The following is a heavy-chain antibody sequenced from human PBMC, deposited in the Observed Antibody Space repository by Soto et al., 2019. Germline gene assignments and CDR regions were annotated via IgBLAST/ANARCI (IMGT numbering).Heavy chain of an antibody. CDR3: AVEYCSSTSCYTGYYGMDV. CDR2: IIPIFGTA. CDR1: GGTFSSYA. J-gene: IGHJ6*02. V-gene: IGHV1-69*13. Sequence: GASVKVSCKASGGTFSSYAISWVRQAPGQGLEWMGGIIPIFGTANYAQKFQGRVTITADESTSTAYMELSSLRSEDTAVYYCAVEYCSSTSCYTGYYGMDVWGQGTTVTVSS. D-gene: IGHD2-2*02.